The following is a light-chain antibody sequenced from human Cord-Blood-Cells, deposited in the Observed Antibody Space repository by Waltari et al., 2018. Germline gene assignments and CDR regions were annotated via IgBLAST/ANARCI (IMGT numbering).Light chain of an antibody. CDR1: QSISNW. Sequence: DIQMTQSPSTLSASVGDRLTITCRASQSISNWLAWYQQKPGKAPKLQIYNASSLESGVPSRFSGSGSGTEFTLTISSLQPDDVATYYCQQYNSYPWTFGQGTKVDIK. CDR3: QQYNSYPWT. J-gene: IGKJ1*01. V-gene: IGKV1-5*03. CDR2: NAS.